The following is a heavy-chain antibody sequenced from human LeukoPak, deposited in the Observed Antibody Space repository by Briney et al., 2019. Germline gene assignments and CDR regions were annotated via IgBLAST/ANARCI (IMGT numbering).Heavy chain of an antibody. CDR2: MNPNSGNT. CDR3: ARGLYRDYYYYTDV. Sequence: ASVKVSCKASGYTFTSYDINWVRQATGQGLEWMGWMNPNSGNTGYAQKFQGRVTMARNTSISTAYMELSSLRSGDTAVYYCARGLYRDYYYYTDVWGKGTTVTVSS. V-gene: IGHV1-8*01. J-gene: IGHJ6*03. D-gene: IGHD2/OR15-2a*01. CDR1: GYTFTSYD.